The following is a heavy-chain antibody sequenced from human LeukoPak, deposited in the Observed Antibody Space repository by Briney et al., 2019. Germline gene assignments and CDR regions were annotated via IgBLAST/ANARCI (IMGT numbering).Heavy chain of an antibody. Sequence: GGSLRLSCAASGFTFSSYAMHWVRQAPGKGLEWVAVISYDGSNKNYAGSVKGRFTISRDNSKNTMYLQMNSLRAEETGVYYCAREAQIFQQLDWKNALDIWGQGTMVTVSS. CDR2: ISYDGSNK. D-gene: IGHD6-13*01. CDR3: AREAQIFQQLDWKNALDI. CDR1: GFTFSSYA. V-gene: IGHV3-30*04. J-gene: IGHJ3*02.